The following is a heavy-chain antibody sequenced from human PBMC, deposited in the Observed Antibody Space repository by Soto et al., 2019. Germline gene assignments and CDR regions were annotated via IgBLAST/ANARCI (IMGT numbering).Heavy chain of an antibody. J-gene: IGHJ5*02. CDR2: IYYTGNT. CDR1: GGSITSFY. Sequence: SETLSLTCTVSGGSITSFYWSWIRQPPGKGLEWIGYIYYTGNTNYNPSLKSRVTISVDRSKNQFSLKLSSVTAADTAVYYCARAGRCSGGSCFNWFDPWGQGTLVTVSS. CDR3: ARAGRCSGGSCFNWFDP. D-gene: IGHD2-15*01. V-gene: IGHV4-59*12.